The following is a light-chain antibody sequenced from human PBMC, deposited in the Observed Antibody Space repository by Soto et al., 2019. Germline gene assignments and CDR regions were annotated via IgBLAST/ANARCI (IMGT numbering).Light chain of an antibody. J-gene: IGKJ1*01. V-gene: IGKV3-15*01. Sequence: VTTQSPATLSVSPGERATLSCTASQSINSNLAWYQQRPGQAPRLLIYGASTRATGIPARFSGSGSGTEFTLTISSLQSEDFAVYYCQQYNNWWTFGQGTKVEIK. CDR3: QQYNNWWT. CDR1: QSINSN. CDR2: GAS.